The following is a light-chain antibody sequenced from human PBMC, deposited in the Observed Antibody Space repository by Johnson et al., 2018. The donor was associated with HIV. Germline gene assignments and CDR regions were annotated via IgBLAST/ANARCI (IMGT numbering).Light chain of an antibody. CDR2: DNN. CDR1: SSNIGNNY. Sequence: QAVLTQPPSVSAAPGQKVTISCSGSSSNIGNNYVSWYQQLPGTAPKLLIYDNNKRPSGIPDRFSGSKSGASATLDITGLQTGDEADYYCGTWDNSLNVYVFGTGTKGTVL. J-gene: IGLJ1*01. V-gene: IGLV1-51*01. CDR3: GTWDNSLNVYV.